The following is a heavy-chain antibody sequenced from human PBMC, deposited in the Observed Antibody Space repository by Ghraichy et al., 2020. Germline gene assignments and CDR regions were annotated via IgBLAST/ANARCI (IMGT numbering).Heavy chain of an antibody. Sequence: GGSLRLSCAASGFTFKNYWMTWVRQVPGKGLEWVANINQEGSEKYYVDSVKGRFVISRDNTRKSLYLQMNSLRAEDTALYYCAYGRSTAYWGQGTLVTVSS. V-gene: IGHV3-7*01. D-gene: IGHD4-17*01. CDR1: GFTFKNYW. CDR3: AYGRSTAY. J-gene: IGHJ4*02. CDR2: INQEGSEK.